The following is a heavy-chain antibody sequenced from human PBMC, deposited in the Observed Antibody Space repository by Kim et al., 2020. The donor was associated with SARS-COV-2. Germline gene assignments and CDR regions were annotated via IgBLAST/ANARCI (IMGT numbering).Heavy chain of an antibody. CDR3: AKESLDSSSSEPSYYFYYYGMDV. CDR2: ISYDGSNK. D-gene: IGHD6-6*01. V-gene: IGHV3-30*18. CDR1: GFTFSSYG. Sequence: GSLRLSCSASGFTFSSYGMHWVRQAPGKGLEWVAVISYDGSNKYYADSVKGRFTISRDNSKNTLYLQMNSLRAEDTAVYYCAKESLDSSSSEPSYYFYYYGMDVWGQGTTGTVSS. J-gene: IGHJ6*02.